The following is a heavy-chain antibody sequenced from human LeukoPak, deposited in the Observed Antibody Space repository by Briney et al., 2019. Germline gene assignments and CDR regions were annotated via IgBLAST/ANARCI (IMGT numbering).Heavy chain of an antibody. Sequence: GGSLRLSCTASGFNFSAYGMHWVRQAPGKGLDWVSVISFHGTNEYYADSVKGRITISRDNSNNTLYLQMNSVRAEDTAVYYCAKGRRGSSYVHYFDTWGQGTLVTVSS. CDR2: ISFHGTNE. CDR3: AKGRRGSSYVHYFDT. CDR1: GFNFSAYG. V-gene: IGHV3-30*18. D-gene: IGHD3-22*01. J-gene: IGHJ1*01.